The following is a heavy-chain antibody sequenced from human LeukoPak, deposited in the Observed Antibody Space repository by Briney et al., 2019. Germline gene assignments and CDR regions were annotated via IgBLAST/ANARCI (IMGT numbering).Heavy chain of an antibody. CDR1: GFTFGDYA. Sequence: PGRSLRLSCTASGFTFGDYAMSWIRQAPGKGLEWVGFIRSKAYGETADYAASVKGRFTISRDDSKAIAYLQMNSLKTEDTAVYHRTRDRGAYNLYDYWGQGTLVTVSS. CDR2: IRSKAYGETA. CDR3: TRDRGAYNLYDY. V-gene: IGHV3-49*03. J-gene: IGHJ4*02. D-gene: IGHD1-1*01.